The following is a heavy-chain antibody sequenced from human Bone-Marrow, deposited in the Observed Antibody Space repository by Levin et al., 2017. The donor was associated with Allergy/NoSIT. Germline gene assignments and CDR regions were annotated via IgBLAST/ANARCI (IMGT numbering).Heavy chain of an antibody. D-gene: IGHD3-3*01. V-gene: IGHV5-51*01. J-gene: IGHJ1*01. CDR1: GYSFTSYW. CDR2: IYPGDSDT. Sequence: GESLKISCKGSGYSFTSYWIGWVRQMPGKGLEWMGIIYPGDSDTRYSPSFQGQVTISADKSISTAYLQWSSLKASDTAMYYCARGTRITIFGEYFQHWGQGTLVTVSS. CDR3: ARGTRITIFGEYFQH.